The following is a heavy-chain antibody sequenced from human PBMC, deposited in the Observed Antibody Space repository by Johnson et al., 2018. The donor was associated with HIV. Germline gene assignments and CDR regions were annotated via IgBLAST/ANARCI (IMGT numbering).Heavy chain of an antibody. CDR3: ASWGVGSSWNHDAFDI. J-gene: IGHJ3*02. V-gene: IGHV3-30-3*01. Sequence: VQLVESGGGVVQPGRSLRLSCAASGFTFSSYAMHWVRQAPGKGLDWVAVISYDGSNKYYADSVKGRFTISRDNSKNTLYLQMNSLRAEDTAVYYCASWGVGSSWNHDAFDILGQGTMVTVSS. D-gene: IGHD6-13*01. CDR1: GFTFSSYA. CDR2: ISYDGSNK.